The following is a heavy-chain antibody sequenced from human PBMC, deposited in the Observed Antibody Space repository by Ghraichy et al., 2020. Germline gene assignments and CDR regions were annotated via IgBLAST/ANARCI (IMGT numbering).Heavy chain of an antibody. CDR1: GFTFSSYA. V-gene: IGHV3-23*01. J-gene: IGHJ6*04. Sequence: LSLTCAASGFTFSSYAMSWVRQAPGKGLEWVSRISDNGDSTYYADPVKGRFTISRDKSKNTLYLQMNSLRAEDTAVYYCAKGRDTIVRGVRALDVWGKGTTVTVSS. CDR3: AKGRDTIVRGVRALDV. D-gene: IGHD3-10*01. CDR2: ISDNGDST.